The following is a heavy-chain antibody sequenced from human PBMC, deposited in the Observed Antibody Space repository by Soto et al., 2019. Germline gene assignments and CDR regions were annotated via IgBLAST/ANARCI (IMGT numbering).Heavy chain of an antibody. V-gene: IGHV3-33*01. CDR2: MWYDGSNK. CDR3: ARDLRNTMVRGVRGGYFDL. J-gene: IGHJ2*01. CDR1: GFTFSSYG. Sequence: QVQLVESGGGVVQPGRSLRLSCAASGFTFSSYGMHWVRQAPGKGLEWVAVMWYDGSNKYYAESVKGRFTISRDKSKNTLYQQRNTLRADNTAVYYCARDLRNTMVRGVRGGYFDLWGRGTLVTVSS. D-gene: IGHD3-10*01.